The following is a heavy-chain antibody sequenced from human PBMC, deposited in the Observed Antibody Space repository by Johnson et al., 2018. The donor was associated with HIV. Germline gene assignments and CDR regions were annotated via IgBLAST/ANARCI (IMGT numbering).Heavy chain of an antibody. CDR1: GFTFSSYG. D-gene: IGHD4-23*01. CDR2: ISYDGSNK. V-gene: IGHV3-30*19. CDR3: ARDSATNDYGGKGDAFDI. Sequence: VQLVESGGGVVQPGRSLRLSCAASGFTFSSYGMHWVRQAPGKGLEWVAVISYDGSNKYYADSVKGRFTISRDNSKNTLYLQMNSLRAEDTAVYYCARDSATNDYGGKGDAFDIWGQGTMVIVSS. J-gene: IGHJ3*02.